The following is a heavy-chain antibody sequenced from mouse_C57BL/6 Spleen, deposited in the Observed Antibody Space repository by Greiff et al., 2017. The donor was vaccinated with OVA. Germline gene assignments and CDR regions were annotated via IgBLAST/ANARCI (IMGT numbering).Heavy chain of an antibody. CDR2: ISNGGGST. V-gene: IGHV5-12*01. CDR1: GFTFSDYY. D-gene: IGHD2-1*01. J-gene: IGHJ2*01. Sequence: DVQLVESGGGLVQPGGSLKLSCAASGFTFSDYYMYWVRQTPEKRLEWVAYISNGGGSTYYPDTVKGRFTISRDNAKNTLYLQMSRLKSEDTAMYYCARLYYGIFDFWRQGTTLTVSS. CDR3: ARLYYGIFDF.